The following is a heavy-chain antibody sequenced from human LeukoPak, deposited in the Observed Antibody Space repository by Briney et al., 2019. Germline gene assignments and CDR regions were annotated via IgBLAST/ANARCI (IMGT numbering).Heavy chain of an antibody. Sequence: PSGTLSLTCAVSGVSISSNLWWTWVRQPPGKGLEWIAEIHHSGSINYNPSLKSRVTISVDKAKNQFSLNLNSVTAADTAVYYCARLIYCSSTSCYGSNWFDPWGQGTLVTVSS. CDR3: ARLIYCSSTSCYGSNWFDP. J-gene: IGHJ5*02. CDR2: IHHSGSI. CDR1: GVSISSNLW. D-gene: IGHD2-2*01. V-gene: IGHV4-4*02.